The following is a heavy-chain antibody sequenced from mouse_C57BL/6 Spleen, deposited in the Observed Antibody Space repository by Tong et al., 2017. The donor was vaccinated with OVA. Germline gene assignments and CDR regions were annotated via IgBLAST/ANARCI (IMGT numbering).Heavy chain of an antibody. Sequence: EVQLQESGPELVKPGASVKIPCKASGYTFTDYNMDWVKQSHGKSLEWIGDINPNNGGTIYNQKFKGKATLTVDKSSSTAYMELRSLTSEDTAVYYCARSYYYGSNYGAYWGQGTLVTVSA. D-gene: IGHD1-1*01. CDR1: GYTFTDYN. CDR3: ARSYYYGSNYGAY. V-gene: IGHV1-18*01. CDR2: INPNNGGT. J-gene: IGHJ3*01.